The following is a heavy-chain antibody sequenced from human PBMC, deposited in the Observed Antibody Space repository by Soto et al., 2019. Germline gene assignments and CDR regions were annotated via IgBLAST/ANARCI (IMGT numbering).Heavy chain of an antibody. J-gene: IGHJ5*02. D-gene: IGHD2-8*01. CDR2: ITGDGSSK. V-gene: IGHV3-74*01. Sequence: GGSLRLSCVASGFTFSSYWMHWVRQAPGKGLVWVSRITGDGSSKNYADSVKGRVTISRDNAKNTLYLQMNSLRAEDTAVYYCARGGVHGSIWPQPVGFDTWGQGTLVTVSS. CDR1: GFTFSSYW. CDR3: ARGGVHGSIWPQPVGFDT.